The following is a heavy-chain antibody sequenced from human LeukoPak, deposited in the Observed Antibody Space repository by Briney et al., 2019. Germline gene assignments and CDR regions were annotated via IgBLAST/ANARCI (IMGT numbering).Heavy chain of an antibody. CDR2: ITWKSVVI. D-gene: IGHD3-10*01. Sequence: GGSLRLSCAASGFTFDDYAMHWVRQVPGKGLEWVSGITWKSVVIGYADSVKGRFTISRDNAKNSLYLQMNTLRPEDTALYYCAKHKWQGDSGTYYNYWGQGILVTVSS. CDR1: GFTFDDYA. CDR3: AKHKWQGDSGTYYNY. J-gene: IGHJ4*02. V-gene: IGHV3-9*01.